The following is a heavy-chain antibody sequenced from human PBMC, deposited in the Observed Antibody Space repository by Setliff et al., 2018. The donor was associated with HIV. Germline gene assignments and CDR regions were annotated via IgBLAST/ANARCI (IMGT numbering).Heavy chain of an antibody. V-gene: IGHV4-38-2*01. D-gene: IGHD3-3*01. J-gene: IGHJ4*02. CDR2: IYHSGKT. CDR3: ARLRDKYDSATFYRPLYFFDY. CDR1: GYSLSSDYY. Sequence: SETLSLTCAVSGYSLSSDYYWGWIRQPPGKGLEWIASIYHSGKTYYNPSLKSRVTMSADTSKNQFSLRLNSVTAADTAVYYCARLRDKYDSATFYRPLYFFDYWGQGTQVTVSS.